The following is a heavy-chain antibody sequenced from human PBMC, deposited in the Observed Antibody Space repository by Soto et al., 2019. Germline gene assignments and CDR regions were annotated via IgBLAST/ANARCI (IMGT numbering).Heavy chain of an antibody. D-gene: IGHD3-10*01. CDR2: ISYDGSNK. CDR1: GFTFSSYG. CDR3: AKGGWYYGSGSLFDY. Sequence: QVQLVESGGGVVQPGRSLRLSCAASGFTFSSYGMHWVRQAPGKGLEWVAVISYDGSNKYYADSVKGRFTISRDNSKNTLYLQMNSLRAEDTAVYYCAKGGWYYGSGSLFDYWGQGTLVTASS. V-gene: IGHV3-30*18. J-gene: IGHJ4*02.